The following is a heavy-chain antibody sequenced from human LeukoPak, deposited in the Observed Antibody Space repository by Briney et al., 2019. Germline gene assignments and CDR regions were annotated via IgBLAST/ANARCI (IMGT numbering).Heavy chain of an antibody. CDR1: GGTFSSYA. Sequence: SVKVSCKASGGTFSSYAISWVRQAPGQGLEWMGRIIPILGIANYAQKFQGRVTITADKSTSTAYMELSSLRSEDTAVYYCARRGIQLWSGFDYWGQGTLVTVSS. CDR2: IIPILGIA. D-gene: IGHD5-18*01. V-gene: IGHV1-69*04. CDR3: ARRGIQLWSGFDY. J-gene: IGHJ4*02.